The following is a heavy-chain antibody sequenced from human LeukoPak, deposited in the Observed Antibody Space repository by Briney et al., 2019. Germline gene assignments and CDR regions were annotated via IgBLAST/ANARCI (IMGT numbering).Heavy chain of an antibody. D-gene: IGHD6-13*01. Sequence: SETLSLTCTVSGGSISSGDYYWSWIRQPPGKGLEWIGYIYYSGSTYYNPSLKSRVTISVDTSKNQFSLKLSSVTAADTAVYYCARVVGSSWYYFDYWGQGTLVTVSS. CDR1: GGSISSGDYY. V-gene: IGHV4-30-4*01. CDR3: ARVVGSSWYYFDY. J-gene: IGHJ4*02. CDR2: IYYSGST.